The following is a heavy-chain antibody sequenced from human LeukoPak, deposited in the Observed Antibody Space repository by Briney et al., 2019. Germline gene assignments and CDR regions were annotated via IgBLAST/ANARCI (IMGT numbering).Heavy chain of an antibody. CDR2: ISSSSSFI. J-gene: IGHJ4*02. CDR1: GFTFSSYS. V-gene: IGHV3-21*01. D-gene: IGHD2-2*01. Sequence: GGSLRLSCAASGFTFSSYSMIWVRQAPGKGLEWLSSISSSSSFIYYADSVKGRFTISRDNAKNSLYLQMNSLRAEDTAVYYCARDPPLGYCSSSSCPHLDYWGQGTLVTVSS. CDR3: ARDPPLGYCSSSSCPHLDY.